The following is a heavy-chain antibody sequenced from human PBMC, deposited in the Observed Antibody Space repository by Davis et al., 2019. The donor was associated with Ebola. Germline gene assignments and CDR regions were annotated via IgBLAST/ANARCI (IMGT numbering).Heavy chain of an antibody. V-gene: IGHV3-53*01. CDR3: AGERGYYGMDV. CDR2: IYSGGTT. J-gene: IGHJ6*02. Sequence: GESLKISCAASGFTVSTNFMSWVRQAPGKGLEWVSVIYSGGTTYYADSVKGRFTISRDNSKNTLYLQMNSLRAEDTAVYYCAGERGYYGMDVWGQGTTVTVSS. CDR1: GFTVSTNF. D-gene: IGHD3-16*01.